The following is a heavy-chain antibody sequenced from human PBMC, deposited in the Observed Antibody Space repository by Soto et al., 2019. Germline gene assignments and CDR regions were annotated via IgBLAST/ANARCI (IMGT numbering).Heavy chain of an antibody. V-gene: IGHV3-30*18. CDR1: GFTFSSYG. CDR2: ISYDGSNK. J-gene: IGHJ5*02. CDR3: AKDLRWPPVVAATLGDAQWFDP. Sequence: GGSLRLSCAASGFTFSSYGMHWVRQAPGKGLEWVAVISYDGSNKYYADSVKGRFTISRDNSKNTLYLQMNSLRAEDTAVYYCAKDLRWPPVVAATLGDAQWFDPWGQGTLVTVSS. D-gene: IGHD2-15*01.